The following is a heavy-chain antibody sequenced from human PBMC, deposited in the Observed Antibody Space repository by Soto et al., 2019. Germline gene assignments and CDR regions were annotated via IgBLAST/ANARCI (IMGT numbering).Heavy chain of an antibody. J-gene: IGHJ5*02. D-gene: IGHD6-6*01. V-gene: IGHV4-31*03. CDR2: IYYSGRT. Sequence: SETLSLTCTVSGSSISRGGYYWSWIRQHPGKGLEWIGYIYYSGRTYYNPSLHSRISIAVDTTENQFSLKLTSVTAADTSVYYCARGSFSSSSSWFDPWGRGTLVTVS. CDR1: GSSISRGGYY. CDR3: ARGSFSSSSSWFDP.